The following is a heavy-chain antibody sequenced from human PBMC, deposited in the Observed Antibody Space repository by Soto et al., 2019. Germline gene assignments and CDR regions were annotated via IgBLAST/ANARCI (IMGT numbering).Heavy chain of an antibody. V-gene: IGHV3-11*01. CDR3: ARDLPQMLSHQHYYYYLDG. J-gene: IGHJ6*03. Sequence: QVHLVESGGDLVKPGGSLRLSCVASGFSFSDYSMTWMRQAPGGGLDFVAFISNTAITDYYADSVKGRFTISRDNARNSVYLQMDSLRAEGAAVYYCARDLPQMLSHQHYYYYLDGWGTGNTVTVSS. D-gene: IGHD2-2*01. CDR1: GFSFSDYS. CDR2: ISNTAITD.